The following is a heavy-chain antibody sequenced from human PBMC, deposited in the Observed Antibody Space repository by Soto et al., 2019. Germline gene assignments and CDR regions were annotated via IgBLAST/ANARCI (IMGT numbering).Heavy chain of an antibody. CDR2: ISAYNGNT. CDR3: ARQNYDSGMDV. Sequence: QVQLVQSGAEVKKAGASVKVSCKASGYTFNSYFITWVRQAPGQGLEWMGWISAYNGNTNYAQMLQGRVTMTTDTSMPTGYMEMRSLESDDTAVYYCARQNYDSGMDVWGPGTTVTVSS. J-gene: IGHJ6*02. V-gene: IGHV1-18*01. CDR1: GYTFNSYF.